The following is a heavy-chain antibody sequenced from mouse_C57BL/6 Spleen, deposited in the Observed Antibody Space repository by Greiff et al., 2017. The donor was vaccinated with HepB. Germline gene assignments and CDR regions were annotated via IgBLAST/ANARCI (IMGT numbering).Heavy chain of an antibody. J-gene: IGHJ2*01. V-gene: IGHV5-6*01. Sequence: EVQLVESGGDLVKPGGSLKLSCAASGFTLSSYGMSWVRQTPDKRLEWVATISSGGSYTYYPDSVKGRFTISRDNAKNTLYLQMSSLKSEDTAMYYCARHGGYYGSSFDYWGQGTTLTVSS. D-gene: IGHD1-1*01. CDR1: GFTLSSYG. CDR3: ARHGGYYGSSFDY. CDR2: ISSGGSYT.